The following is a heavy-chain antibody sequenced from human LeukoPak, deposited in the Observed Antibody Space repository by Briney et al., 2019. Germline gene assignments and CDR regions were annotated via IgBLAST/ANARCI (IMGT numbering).Heavy chain of an antibody. Sequence: GGSLRLSCAASGFTFSSYGMHWVRQAPGKGLEWVAVISYDGSNKYYADSVKGRFTISRDNSKNTLYLQMNSLRAEDTAVYYCAKLSDDFWSGYYTHYFDYWGQGTLVTVSS. V-gene: IGHV3-30*18. D-gene: IGHD3-3*01. CDR1: GFTFSSYG. CDR2: ISYDGSNK. J-gene: IGHJ4*02. CDR3: AKLSDDFWSGYYTHYFDY.